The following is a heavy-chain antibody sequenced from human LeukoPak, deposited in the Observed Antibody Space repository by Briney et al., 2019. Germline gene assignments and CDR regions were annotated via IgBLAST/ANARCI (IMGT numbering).Heavy chain of an antibody. D-gene: IGHD3-3*01. J-gene: IGHJ4*02. CDR1: EFSVGSNY. Sequence: PGGSLRLSCAASEFSVGSNYMTWVRQAPGKGLEWVSLIYSGGSTYYADSVKGRFTISRDNSKNTLYLQMNSLRAEDTAVYYCAKEGRRITIFGVVTYFDYWGQGTLVTVSS. V-gene: IGHV3-66*02. CDR3: AKEGRRITIFGVVTYFDY. CDR2: IYSGGST.